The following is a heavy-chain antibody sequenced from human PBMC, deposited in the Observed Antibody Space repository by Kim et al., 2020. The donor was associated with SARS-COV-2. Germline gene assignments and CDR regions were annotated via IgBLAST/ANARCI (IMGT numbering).Heavy chain of an antibody. V-gene: IGHV3-74*01. J-gene: IGHJ4*02. D-gene: IGHD1-26*01. CDR3: ARHSYTGSPGDDY. CDR2: IRGSGTDT. CDR1: GFTFIDHW. Sequence: GGSLRLSCAASGFTFIDHWIHWVRQRPGKGLEWVSRIRGSGTDTDYAESVRGRFTISRDNAKNMVYLEMNSLRDEDTAVYYCARHSYTGSPGDDYWGQGALVTVS.